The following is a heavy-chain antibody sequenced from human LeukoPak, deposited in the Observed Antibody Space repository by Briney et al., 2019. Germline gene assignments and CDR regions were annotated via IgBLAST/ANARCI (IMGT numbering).Heavy chain of an antibody. Sequence: GGSLRLSCEASGLAFSSHAMTWVRQAPGKGLEWVSAISGSGGSTYYADSVKGRFTISRDNSKNTLYLQMNSLRAEDTAVYYCAKEMRLGELFDWGQGTLVTVSS. CDR1: GLAFSSHA. CDR3: AKEMRLGELFD. J-gene: IGHJ4*02. V-gene: IGHV3-23*01. CDR2: ISGSGGST. D-gene: IGHD3-16*01.